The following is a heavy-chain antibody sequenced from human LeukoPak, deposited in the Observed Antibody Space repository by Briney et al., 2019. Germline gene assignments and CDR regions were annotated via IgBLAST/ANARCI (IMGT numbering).Heavy chain of an antibody. Sequence: GASVKVSCKASGYTFTSYGISWVRQAPGQGLEWMGWISAYNGNTNYAQKLQGRVTMTTDTSTSTAYMELRSLRSDDTAVYYCARDAYSSSWYSSYYYYYMDVWGKGTTVTISS. V-gene: IGHV1-18*01. D-gene: IGHD6-13*01. CDR2: ISAYNGNT. CDR3: ARDAYSSSWYSSYYYYYMDV. CDR1: GYTFTSYG. J-gene: IGHJ6*03.